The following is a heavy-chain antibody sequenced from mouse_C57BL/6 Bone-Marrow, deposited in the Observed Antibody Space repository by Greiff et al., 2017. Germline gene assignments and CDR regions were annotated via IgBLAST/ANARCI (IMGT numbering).Heavy chain of an antibody. Sequence: QVQLQQPGAELVKPGASVKMSCTASGYTFTSYWITWVKQRPEQGLEWIGDIYPTGGRTNYNEKFKSKAILTVDTSSNTAYMQLSSLTSEDSAVFDCARSGPLGRSFDYWGQGTTLTVSS. J-gene: IGHJ2*01. CDR3: ARSGPLGRSFDY. CDR2: IYPTGGRT. D-gene: IGHD4-1*01. CDR1: GYTFTSYW. V-gene: IGHV1-55*01.